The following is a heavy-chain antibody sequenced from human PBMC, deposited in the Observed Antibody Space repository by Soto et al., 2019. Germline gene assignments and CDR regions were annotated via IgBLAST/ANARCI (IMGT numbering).Heavy chain of an antibody. CDR3: ARGSPYDYGVAEWYLDS. Sequence: DVQLVESGGGLVKPGGSLRLSCEASQFTFSRYNMYWVRQAPGKGLEWVSTISGTSTYIYYTESLRGRFTVSRDNAKNSLYLQMNSLRVEDTAVYYCARGSPYDYGVAEWYLDSWGQGTLVTVSS. V-gene: IGHV3-21*02. D-gene: IGHD5-12*01. CDR2: ISGTSTYI. CDR1: QFTFSRYN. J-gene: IGHJ4*02.